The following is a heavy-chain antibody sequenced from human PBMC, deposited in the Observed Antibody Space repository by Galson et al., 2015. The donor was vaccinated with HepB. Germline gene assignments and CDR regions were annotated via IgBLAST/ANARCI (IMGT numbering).Heavy chain of an antibody. CDR3: ARLHYYHSGTATY. V-gene: IGHV3-74*01. D-gene: IGHD3-10*01. CDR2: ISSDGSDT. J-gene: IGHJ4*02. Sequence: LSCAASGFTFSSSWMHWVRQAPGKGLVWVSRISSDGSDTDYADSVKGRFTISRDNAKNTLYLQMNSLRAEDPAVYFCARLHYYHSGTATYWGQGTLVTVSS. CDR1: GFTFSSSW.